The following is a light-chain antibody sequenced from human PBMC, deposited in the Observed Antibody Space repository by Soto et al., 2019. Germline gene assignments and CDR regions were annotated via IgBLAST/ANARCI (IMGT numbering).Light chain of an antibody. CDR3: GTWYSSLSAPYV. Sequence: QAVVTQPPSVSAAPGQKVTISCSGSSSNIGNNYVAWYQQLPGTAPKLLIYENNKRPSGIPDRFSGSKSGTSATLGITGLQTGDEADYYCGTWYSSLSAPYVFGTGTKLTVL. J-gene: IGLJ1*01. V-gene: IGLV1-51*02. CDR2: ENN. CDR1: SSNIGNNY.